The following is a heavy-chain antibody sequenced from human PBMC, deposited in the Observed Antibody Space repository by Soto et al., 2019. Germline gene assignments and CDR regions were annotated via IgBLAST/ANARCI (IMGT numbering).Heavy chain of an antibody. CDR3: ARVAFSSSSTDY. CDR1: GYTFTRYF. CDR2: INPSGGST. D-gene: IGHD6-6*01. J-gene: IGHJ4*02. V-gene: IGHV1-46*01. Sequence: QVQLVQSGAEVKKPGASVKVACKASGYTFTRYFIHWVRQAPAQGLGWMAIINPSGGSTGYAQKFQGRLNMTRDTSTSTVYMELSSLRSDDTAVYYCARVAFSSSSTDYWGQGTLVTVSS.